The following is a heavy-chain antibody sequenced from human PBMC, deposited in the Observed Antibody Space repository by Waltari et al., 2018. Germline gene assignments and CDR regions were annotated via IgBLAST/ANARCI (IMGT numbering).Heavy chain of an antibody. D-gene: IGHD2-15*01. CDR3: ARDRGRGLYLDS. Sequence: QLQESGPGPVKPSGTLSLTCGVSGDSMSSPYCWSWVRQPPGKGLEWIGQVRGDGRTNYNPSFASRVTVSLDTYNNQFSLMVTSATAADTAVYYCARDRGRGLYLDSWGPGTLVTVSP. J-gene: IGHJ4*02. CDR2: VRGDGRT. CDR1: GDSMSSPYC. V-gene: IGHV4-4*02.